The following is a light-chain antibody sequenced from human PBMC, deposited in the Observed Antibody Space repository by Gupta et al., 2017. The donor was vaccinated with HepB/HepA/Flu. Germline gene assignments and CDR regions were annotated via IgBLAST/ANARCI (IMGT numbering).Light chain of an antibody. V-gene: IGKV1-39*01. J-gene: IGKJ2*01. CDR1: QNIDYY. Sequence: DIQMTQFPSSLSASVGDRVSITCRASQNIDYYLNWYQHKPGKAPKFLVYGATTLQSGVPSRFRASRSGTDFTLTINNLQPEDFATYYCQRSYSMPTFGRGTKLDIK. CDR3: QRSYSMPT. CDR2: GAT.